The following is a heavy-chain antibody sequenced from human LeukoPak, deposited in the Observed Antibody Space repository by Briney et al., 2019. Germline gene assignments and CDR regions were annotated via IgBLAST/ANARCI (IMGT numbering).Heavy chain of an antibody. CDR3: AREFADSNFDY. V-gene: IGHV3-21*01. J-gene: IGHJ4*02. D-gene: IGHD2-15*01. CDR2: ISSSSSYI. Sequence: GGSLRLSCAASGFTFSSYSMNWVRQVPGKGLEWVSSISSSSSYIYYADSVKGRFTISRDNAKNSLYLQMNSLRVEDTAVYYCAREFADSNFDYWGQGTLVTVSS. CDR1: GFTFSSYS.